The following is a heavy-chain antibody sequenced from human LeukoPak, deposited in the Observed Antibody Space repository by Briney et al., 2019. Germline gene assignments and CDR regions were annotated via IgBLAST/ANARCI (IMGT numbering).Heavy chain of an antibody. CDR1: GFTFSRFW. CDR2: IDEGGSEK. Sequence: GGSLRLSCEASGFTFSRFWMSWVRQAPGEGLEWVANIDEGGSEKYHVGSVRGRFTISRDNAKDSLYLQMNSLRAEDTAVYYCVRDPTRAECSDGSCYLDYWGQGTLVSVSS. J-gene: IGHJ4*02. D-gene: IGHD2-15*01. V-gene: IGHV3-7*03. CDR3: VRDPTRAECSDGSCYLDY.